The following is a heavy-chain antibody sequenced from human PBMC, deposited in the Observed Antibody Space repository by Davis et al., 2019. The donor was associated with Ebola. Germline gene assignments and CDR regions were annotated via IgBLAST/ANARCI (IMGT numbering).Heavy chain of an antibody. D-gene: IGHD3-3*01. Sequence: GESLKISCAASGFTVSSNYMSWVRQAPGKGLEWVSAISGSGGSTYYADSVKGRFTISRDNSKNTLYLQMNSLRAEDTAVYYCTTPYYDFWSGYYTFDYWGQGTLVTVSS. CDR2: ISGSGGST. CDR3: TTPYYDFWSGYYTFDY. V-gene: IGHV3-23*01. J-gene: IGHJ4*02. CDR1: GFTVSSNY.